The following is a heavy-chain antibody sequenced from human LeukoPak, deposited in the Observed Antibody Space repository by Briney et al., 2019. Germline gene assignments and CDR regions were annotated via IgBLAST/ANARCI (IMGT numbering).Heavy chain of an antibody. D-gene: IGHD6-13*01. V-gene: IGHV4-39*01. J-gene: IGHJ5*02. CDR2: IDYTGRT. CDR1: GGSISTSGFC. CDR3: ARQDEQEHGTHNWFAP. Sequence: PSETLSLTCTVSGGSISTSGFCWGWIRQSPGKGLEWIGTIDYTGRTFSNPSLKSRVTMSVDTSNNHFSLKLTSVTAADTALYYCARQDEQEHGTHNWFAPWGQGALVTVSS.